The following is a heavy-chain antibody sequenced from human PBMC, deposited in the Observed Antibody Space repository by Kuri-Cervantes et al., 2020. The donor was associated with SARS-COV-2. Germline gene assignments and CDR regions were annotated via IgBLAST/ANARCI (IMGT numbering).Heavy chain of an antibody. D-gene: IGHD7-27*01. CDR3: AVLTGESGPYYYYYGMDV. V-gene: IGHV1-18*01. Sequence: ASVKVSCKASGYTFTSYGINWVRQAPGQGLEWMGWISPNTGVTKYAQKLQGRVTMTTDTSTSTAYMELRSPRSDDTAVYYCAVLTGESGPYYYYYGMDVWGQGTTVTVSS. CDR1: GYTFTSYG. J-gene: IGHJ6*02. CDR2: ISPNTGVT.